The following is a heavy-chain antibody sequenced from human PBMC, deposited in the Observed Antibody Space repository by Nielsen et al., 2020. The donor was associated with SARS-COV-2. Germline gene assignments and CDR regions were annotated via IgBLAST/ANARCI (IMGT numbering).Heavy chain of an antibody. V-gene: IGHV4-30-4*01. CDR2: IYYSGST. Sequence: SETLSLTCTVSGGSISSADHYWSWIRQPPGKGLEWIGHIYYSGSTYNNPSLRSRVTISVDTSKNQFSLKLSSVTAADTAVYYCARNLYGDYVFDYWGQGTLVTVFS. CDR3: ARNLYGDYVFDY. J-gene: IGHJ4*02. D-gene: IGHD4-17*01. CDR1: GGSISSADHY.